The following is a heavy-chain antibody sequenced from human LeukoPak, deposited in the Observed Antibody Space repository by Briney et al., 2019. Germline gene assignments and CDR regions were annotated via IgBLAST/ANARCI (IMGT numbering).Heavy chain of an antibody. Sequence: GESLEISCKGSGYSFTSYWIGWVRQMPGKGLEWMGIISPGDSDTRYSPSFQGQVTISADKSISTAYLQWSSLKASDTAMYYCARLVGRYCSSTSCLGGPFDYWGQGTLVTVSS. CDR1: GYSFTSYW. CDR2: ISPGDSDT. J-gene: IGHJ4*02. D-gene: IGHD2-2*01. CDR3: ARLVGRYCSSTSCLGGPFDY. V-gene: IGHV5-51*01.